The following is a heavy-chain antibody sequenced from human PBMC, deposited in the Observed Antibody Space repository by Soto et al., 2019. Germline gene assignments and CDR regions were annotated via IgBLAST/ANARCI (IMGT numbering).Heavy chain of an antibody. J-gene: IGHJ4*02. D-gene: IGHD1-26*01. V-gene: IGHV4-59*12. CDR3: ARGLISGSHYSGGWYYFDS. CDR1: GGSMISYY. CDR2: INHSGSA. Sequence: PSETLSLTCTVSGGSMISYYWSWIRQPPGRGLEWIGYINHSGSANYNPSLKSRVTISVHTSSSQFSLELSSVTAADTAVYYCARGLISGSHYSGGWYYFDSWGQGTQVTVSS.